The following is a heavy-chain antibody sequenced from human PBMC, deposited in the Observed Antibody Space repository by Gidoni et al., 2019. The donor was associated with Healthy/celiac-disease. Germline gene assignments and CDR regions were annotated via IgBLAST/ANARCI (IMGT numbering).Heavy chain of an antibody. CDR2: ISGSGGST. CDR1: GFTFSSYA. V-gene: IGHV3-23*01. J-gene: IGHJ6*02. CDR3: AKVGYSSSWYYYYGMDV. D-gene: IGHD6-13*01. Sequence: EVQLFESGGGLVQPGGSLRLSCAASGFTFSSYAMSWVRQAPGKGLEWVSAISGSGGSTYYADSVKGRFTISRDNSKNTLYLQMNSLRAEDTAVYYCAKVGYSSSWYYYYGMDVWGQGTTVTVSS.